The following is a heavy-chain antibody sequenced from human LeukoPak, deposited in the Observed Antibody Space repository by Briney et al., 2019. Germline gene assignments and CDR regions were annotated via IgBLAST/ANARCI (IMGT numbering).Heavy chain of an antibody. Sequence: GGSLRLSCAASGFTVSSNYMSWVRQAPGKGLEWVSVIYSGGSTYYADSVKGRFTISRDNAKNTLYLQMNSLRAEDTAVYYCVRDLGGRSGHWGQGTLVTVSS. CDR1: GFTVSSNY. CDR3: VRDLGGRSGH. CDR2: IYSGGST. J-gene: IGHJ4*02. V-gene: IGHV3-53*01. D-gene: IGHD1-26*01.